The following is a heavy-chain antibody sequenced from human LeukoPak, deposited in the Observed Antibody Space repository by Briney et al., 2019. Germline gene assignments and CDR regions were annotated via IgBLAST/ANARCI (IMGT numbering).Heavy chain of an antibody. CDR1: GDSISRYY. CDR2: IHPSGST. CDR3: ARGPPPDFDY. V-gene: IGHV4-4*07. Sequence: SETLSLTCTVSGDSISRYYWSWIRQPAGKGLEWIGRIHPSGSTNYNPSLKSRVTLSVDTSKNQFSLKLSSVTAADTAVYYCARGPPPDFDYWGRGTLVTVSS. J-gene: IGHJ4*02.